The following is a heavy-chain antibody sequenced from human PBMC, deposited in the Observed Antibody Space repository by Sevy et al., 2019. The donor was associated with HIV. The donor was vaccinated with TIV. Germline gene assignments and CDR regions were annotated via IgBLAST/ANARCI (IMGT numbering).Heavy chain of an antibody. CDR2: MSGRGDSR. CDR1: GFRFGSQA. D-gene: IGHD3-3*01. J-gene: IGHJ4*01. Sequence: GGSLRLSCVGSGFRFGSQAMSWVRQAPGKGLEWVSGMSGRGDSRGYAHSVKGRFTISRDNSKNTGYLQMNGLTAEDTALYYCAKDVPDQSWYDDFWSGSPCFDYWGRGILVTVSS. V-gene: IGHV3-23*01. CDR3: AKDVPDQSWYDDFWSGSPCFDY.